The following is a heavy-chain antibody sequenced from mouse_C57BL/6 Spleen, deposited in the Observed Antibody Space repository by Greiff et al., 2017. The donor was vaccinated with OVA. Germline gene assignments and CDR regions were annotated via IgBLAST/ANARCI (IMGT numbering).Heavy chain of an antibody. CDR2: ISYDGSN. CDR1: GYSITSGYY. V-gene: IGHV3-6*01. Sequence: EVKLQESGPGLVKPSQSLSLTCSVTGYSITSGYYWNWIRQFPGNKLEWMGYISYDGSNNYNPSLKNRISITRDTSKNQFFLKLNSVTTEDTTTYYCAADYYSSPAWFAYWGQGTMVTVSA. CDR3: AADYYSSPAWFAY. D-gene: IGHD2-5*01. J-gene: IGHJ3*01.